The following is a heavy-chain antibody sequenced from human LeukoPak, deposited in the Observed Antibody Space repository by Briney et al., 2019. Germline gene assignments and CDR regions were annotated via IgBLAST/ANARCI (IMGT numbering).Heavy chain of an antibody. CDR1: GGTFSSYA. CDR3: VRTPPNWGFDY. CDR2: IIPIFGTA. Sequence: SVKVSCKASGGTFSSYAISWVRQAPGQGLEWMGGIIPIFGTANYAQKFQGRVTMTSDSSISTAYMELSSLRSEDTAIYYCVRTPPNWGFDYWGQGTLVTVSS. D-gene: IGHD7-27*01. J-gene: IGHJ4*02. V-gene: IGHV1-69*05.